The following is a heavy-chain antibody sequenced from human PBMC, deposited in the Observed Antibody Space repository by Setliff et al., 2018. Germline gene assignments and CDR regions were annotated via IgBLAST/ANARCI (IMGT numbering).Heavy chain of an antibody. CDR3: ARDYDGRYFDP. CDR2: TNSDGSTA. D-gene: IGHD6-19*01. J-gene: IGHJ5*02. CDR1: GFTFTSYE. V-gene: IGHV3-74*01. Sequence: LRLSCAASGFTFTSYEINWVRQGPGKGPEWVARTNSDGSTASYADSVKGRFTTSRDNARNTVYLQMNRLRGEDTAVYFCARDYDGRYFDPWGQGTLVTVSS.